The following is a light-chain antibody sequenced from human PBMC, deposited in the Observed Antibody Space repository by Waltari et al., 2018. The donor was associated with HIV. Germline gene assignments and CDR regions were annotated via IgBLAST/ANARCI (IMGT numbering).Light chain of an antibody. Sequence: QSVLTQPPSASGTPGPRVTISCSGSSSNVGSNYVPWYQQLPGTAPKLLIYRNNQRPSGVPDRFSGSKSGTSASLAISGLRSEDEADYYCAVWDDTLSGHLVFGGGTKLTVL. CDR1: SSNVGSNY. CDR3: AVWDDTLSGHLV. V-gene: IGLV1-47*01. CDR2: RNN. J-gene: IGLJ2*01.